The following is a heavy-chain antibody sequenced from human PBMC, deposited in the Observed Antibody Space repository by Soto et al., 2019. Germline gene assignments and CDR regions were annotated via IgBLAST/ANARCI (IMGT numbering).Heavy chain of an antibody. Sequence: ASVKVSCKASGYTFTSYAMHWVRQAPGQRLEWMGWMNPSNGNTGYAQKFQGRVTMTRNTSTSTAYMELSSLRSEDTAVYYCARVVSRAGGYYYYYMDVWGKGTTVTVSS. V-gene: IGHV1-3*01. D-gene: IGHD6-13*01. CDR3: ARVVSRAGGYYYYYMDV. J-gene: IGHJ6*03. CDR2: MNPSNGNT. CDR1: GYTFTSYA.